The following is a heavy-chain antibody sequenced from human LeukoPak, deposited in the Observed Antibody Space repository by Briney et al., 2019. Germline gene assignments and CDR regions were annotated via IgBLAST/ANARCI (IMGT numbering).Heavy chain of an antibody. J-gene: IGHJ4*02. D-gene: IGHD3-22*01. CDR3: ATSMYYYDSSGLDC. Sequence: ASVKVSCKASGYTFTTYYMHWVRQAPGQGLEWMGIINPSGGSAGYAQRFQGRVTMTRDTSTSTVYMELSTLRSEDTAVYYCATSMYYYDSSGLDCWGQGTLVTVSS. CDR1: GYTFTTYY. V-gene: IGHV1-46*01. CDR2: INPSGGSA.